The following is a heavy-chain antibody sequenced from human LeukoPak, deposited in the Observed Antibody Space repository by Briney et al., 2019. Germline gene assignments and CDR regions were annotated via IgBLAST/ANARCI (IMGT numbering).Heavy chain of an antibody. Sequence: GGSLRLSCAAFGFTFSSYAMNWVRQAPGKGLEWVSAISGSGGATYYADSVKGRFTMSRDNSKNTLYLQMNSLRAEDTAVYYCAKGAYYHGSGRYFDYWGQGTLVTVSS. D-gene: IGHD3-10*01. CDR3: AKGAYYHGSGRYFDY. CDR2: ISGSGGAT. V-gene: IGHV3-23*01. J-gene: IGHJ4*02. CDR1: GFTFSSYA.